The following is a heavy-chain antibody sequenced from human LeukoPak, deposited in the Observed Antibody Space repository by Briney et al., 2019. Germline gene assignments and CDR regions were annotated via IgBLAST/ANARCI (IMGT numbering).Heavy chain of an antibody. Sequence: SLLLSCFCSQFNLVVYPLQAVRAAQRKGVEWDYGFCWNCDSIGYVDPVQGRFHISRDNAQISLDLQIHSLRADDMALYDCSKGEYSGYDVDAFDIWGQGTMVTVSS. CDR1: QFNLVVYP. CDR3: SKGEYSGYDVDAFDI. CDR2: FCWNCDSI. V-gene: IGHV3-9*03. D-gene: IGHD5-12*01. J-gene: IGHJ3*02.